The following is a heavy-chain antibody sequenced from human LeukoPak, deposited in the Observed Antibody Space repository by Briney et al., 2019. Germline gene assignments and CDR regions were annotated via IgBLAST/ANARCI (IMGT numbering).Heavy chain of an antibody. CDR1: GGSISSYY. J-gene: IGHJ4*02. V-gene: IGHV4-59*01. D-gene: IGHD6-6*01. CDR3: ARGSSSNNY. Sequence: SETLSLTCTVSGGSISSYYWSWIRQPPGKGLEWIGYIYYSGSTNYNPSLKSRVTISVDTSKNQFSLKLSSVTAADTAVYYCARGSSSNNYWGQGTLVTVSS. CDR2: IYYSGST.